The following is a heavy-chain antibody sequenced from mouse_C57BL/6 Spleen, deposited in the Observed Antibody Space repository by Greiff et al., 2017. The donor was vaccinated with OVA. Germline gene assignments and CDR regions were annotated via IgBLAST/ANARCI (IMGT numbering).Heavy chain of an antibody. Sequence: QVQLQQSGAELMKPGASVKLSCKATGYTFTGYWIEWVKQRPGHGLEWIGEIIPGSGSTNYNEKFKGKATFTADTSSNTAYMQLSSLTTEDSAIYYCANQGTMVTTATFDYWGQGTTLTVSS. CDR1: GYTFTGYW. CDR3: ANQGTMVTTATFDY. CDR2: IIPGSGST. V-gene: IGHV1-9*01. J-gene: IGHJ2*01. D-gene: IGHD2-2*01.